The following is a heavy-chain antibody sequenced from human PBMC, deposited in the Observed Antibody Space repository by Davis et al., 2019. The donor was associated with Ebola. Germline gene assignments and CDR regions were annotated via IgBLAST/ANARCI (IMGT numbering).Heavy chain of an antibody. CDR1: GFTFSSNW. D-gene: IGHD4-17*01. J-gene: IGHJ4*02. Sequence: PGGSLRLSCAASGFTFSSNWMHWVRQAPGKGLVWVSRISSDGSSTSYADSVKGRFTISRDNAKNTLYLQMNSLRAEDTAVYYCARGGTTVTTPLDYWGQGTLVTVSS. CDR3: ARGGTTVTTPLDY. V-gene: IGHV3-74*01. CDR2: ISSDGSST.